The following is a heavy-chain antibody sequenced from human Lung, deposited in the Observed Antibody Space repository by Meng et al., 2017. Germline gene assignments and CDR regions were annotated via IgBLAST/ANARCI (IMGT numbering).Heavy chain of an antibody. J-gene: IGHJ4*02. CDR1: GGSFSDYY. V-gene: IGHV4-34*01. D-gene: IGHD4-11*01. CDR2: INHSGST. CDR3: ARGPTTMAHDFDY. Sequence: QVQRNRWGAGLLKPSETLSLTCVVSGGSFSDYYWSWIRQPPGKGLEWIGEINHSGSTNYNPSLESRATISVDTSQNNLSLKLSSVTAADSAVYYCARGPTTMAHDFDYWGQGTLVTVSS.